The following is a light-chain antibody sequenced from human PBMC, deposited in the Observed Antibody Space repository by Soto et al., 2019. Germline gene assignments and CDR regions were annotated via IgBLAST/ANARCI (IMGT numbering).Light chain of an antibody. Sequence: DIQMTQSPSSLSASVGDRVTITCRASQSISSYLNWYQHKPGRAPKLLIYAASSLQSGVPSRFSGSGSGTDFTLTITSLQPEDFAIYYCQQSYNTPWTFGQGTKVEIK. CDR3: QQSYNTPWT. CDR2: AAS. V-gene: IGKV1-39*01. CDR1: QSISSY. J-gene: IGKJ1*01.